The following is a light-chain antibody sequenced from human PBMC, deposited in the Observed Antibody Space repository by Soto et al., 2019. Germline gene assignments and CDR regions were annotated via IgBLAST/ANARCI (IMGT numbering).Light chain of an antibody. V-gene: IGLV2-14*01. Sequence: QSALTQPASGSGSPGQSITISCTGTSIDIGNYDFVYWYQQFPGTAPKAMIYEVSSRPSGVSNRFSGSKSGNTASLTISGLQAEDAAYYYCSSYKTSTSFVLFGGGTKLTVL. CDR2: EVS. CDR1: SIDIGNYDF. CDR3: SSYKTSTSFVL. J-gene: IGLJ2*01.